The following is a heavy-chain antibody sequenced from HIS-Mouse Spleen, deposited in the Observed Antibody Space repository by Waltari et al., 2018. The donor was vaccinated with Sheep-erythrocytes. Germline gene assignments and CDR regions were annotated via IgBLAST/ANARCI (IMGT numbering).Heavy chain of an antibody. J-gene: IGHJ4*02. CDR1: GGSFSGYY. D-gene: IGHD3-9*01. CDR2: INHSGST. Sequence: QVQLQQWGAGLLKPSETLSLTCAVYGGSFSGYYWSWIRQPPGKGLEWIGEINHSGSTNYHPSLKSRVTRSVDTSKNQFSLKLGSVTAADTAVYYCARGGRRTGFDYWGQGTLVTVSS. V-gene: IGHV4-34*01. CDR3: ARGGRRTGFDY.